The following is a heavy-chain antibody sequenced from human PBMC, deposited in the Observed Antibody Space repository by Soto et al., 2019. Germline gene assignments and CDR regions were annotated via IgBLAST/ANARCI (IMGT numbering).Heavy chain of an antibody. CDR1: GYSFTGYW. CDR2: IYPGDSDT. J-gene: IGHJ3*02. D-gene: IGHD5-18*01. Sequence: PGESLKISCKGSGYSFTGYWIGWVRQMPGKGLEWMGIIYPGDSDTRYSPSFQGQVTISADKSISTAYLQWSSLKASDTAMYYCASIQPDESHAFDIWGQGTMVTVS. CDR3: ASIQPDESHAFDI. V-gene: IGHV5-51*01.